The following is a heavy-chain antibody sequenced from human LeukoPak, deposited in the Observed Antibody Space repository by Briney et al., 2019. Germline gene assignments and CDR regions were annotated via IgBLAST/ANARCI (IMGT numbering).Heavy chain of an antibody. V-gene: IGHV1-18*01. CDR1: GYTFTSYG. D-gene: IGHD1-26*01. J-gene: IGHJ4*02. Sequence: GASVKVSCKASGYTFTSYGISWVRQAPGQGLEWMGWISAYNGDTSYAQKLQGRVTMTTDTSTSTAYMELRSLRSDDTAVYYCARVSHTGPIVGAHRTFDYWGQGTLVTVSS. CDR2: ISAYNGDT. CDR3: ARVSHTGPIVGAHRTFDY.